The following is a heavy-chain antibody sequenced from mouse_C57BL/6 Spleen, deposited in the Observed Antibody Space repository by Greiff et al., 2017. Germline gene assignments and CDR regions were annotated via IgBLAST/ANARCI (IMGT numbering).Heavy chain of an antibody. Sequence: QVPLQVSGPGLLQSSQTLSLTCPFSGFSLSTSGMGVCWIRQPSGKGLEWLAHIYWDDDKRYNPSLKSRLTIAKDTSRNQVFLKITSVDTADTATYDCAREVGAYSNAPYYFAYRDEVTTLTAS. D-gene: IGHD2-5*01. CDR1: GFSLSTSGMG. CDR3: AREVGAYSNAPYYFAY. J-gene: IGHJ2*01. V-gene: IGHV8-12*01. CDR2: IYWDDDK.